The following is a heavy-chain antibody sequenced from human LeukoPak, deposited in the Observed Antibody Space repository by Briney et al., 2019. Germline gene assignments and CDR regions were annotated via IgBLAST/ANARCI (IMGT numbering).Heavy chain of an antibody. CDR1: GGSIGSSSYY. Sequence: SETLSLTCTVSGGSIGSSSYYWGWIRQPPGKGLEWIGSIYYSGSTYYNPSLKSRVTISVDTSKNQFSLKLSSVTAADTAVYYCARTSSSWSYYYYYYMDVWGKGTTVTVSS. V-gene: IGHV4-39*01. D-gene: IGHD6-13*01. CDR2: IYYSGST. CDR3: ARTSSSWSYYYYYYMDV. J-gene: IGHJ6*03.